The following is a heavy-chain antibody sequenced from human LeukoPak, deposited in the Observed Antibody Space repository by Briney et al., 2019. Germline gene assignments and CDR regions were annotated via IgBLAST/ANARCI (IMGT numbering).Heavy chain of an antibody. J-gene: IGHJ3*02. Sequence: PSETLSLTCTVSGGSISSYYWSWIRQPAGKELEWIGRIYTSGSTDYNPSLKSRVTMSVDTSKNQFSLKLTSVTAADTAVYYCARGIAAASERALDIWGQGTTVTVSS. D-gene: IGHD6-13*01. V-gene: IGHV4-4*07. CDR2: IYTSGST. CDR3: ARGIAAASERALDI. CDR1: GGSISSYY.